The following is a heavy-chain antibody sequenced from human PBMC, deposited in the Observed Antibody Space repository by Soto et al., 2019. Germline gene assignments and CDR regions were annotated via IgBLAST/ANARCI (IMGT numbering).Heavy chain of an antibody. CDR3: AKVDREQWMAVRYYYYGMDV. CDR2: IKCDGSST. Sequence: PGGSLRLSCAAPGFTFSDYWMSWVRQAPGKGPEWVANIKCDGSSTHYADSVKGRFTISRDNSKNTLYLQMNSLRDEDTAVYYCAKVDREQWMAVRYYYYGMDVWGQGTTVTV. CDR1: GFTFSDYW. D-gene: IGHD6-19*01. J-gene: IGHJ6*02. V-gene: IGHV3-7*01.